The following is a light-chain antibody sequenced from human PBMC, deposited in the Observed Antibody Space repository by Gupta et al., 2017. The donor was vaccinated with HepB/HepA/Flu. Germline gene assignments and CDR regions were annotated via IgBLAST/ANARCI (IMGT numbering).Light chain of an antibody. Sequence: DIVMTQTSLSSPVALGQPVSISCRSSQSLVHSNGNTFLSWLPQRPGQPPRLLIYKISKRFSGVPDRFSGSGTGAYFTLRISRVEAEDAGIYYCMQTSHFPRAFGQGTKVEI. CDR1: QSLVHSNGNTF. CDR2: KIS. CDR3: MQTSHFPRA. V-gene: IGKV2-24*01. J-gene: IGKJ1*01.